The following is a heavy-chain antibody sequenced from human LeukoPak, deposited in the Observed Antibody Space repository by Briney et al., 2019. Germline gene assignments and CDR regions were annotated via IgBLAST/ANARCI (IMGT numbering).Heavy chain of an antibody. CDR1: GCTFSSYA. V-gene: IGHV1-69*04. Sequence: SVKVSCKASGCTFSSYAISWVRQAPGQGLEWMGRIIPVLGIANYAQKFQGRVTITADKSTSTAYKELSSLRSEDTAVYYCAREGTGDGYNYRVDYWGQGTLVTVSS. CDR2: IIPVLGIA. D-gene: IGHD5-24*01. J-gene: IGHJ4*02. CDR3: AREGTGDGYNYRVDY.